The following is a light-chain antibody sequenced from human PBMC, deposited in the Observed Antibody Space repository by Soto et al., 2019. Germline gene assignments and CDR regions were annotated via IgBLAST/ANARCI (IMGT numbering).Light chain of an antibody. CDR2: LSSDGSH. CDR1: SGHSSYA. Sequence: QLVLTQSPSASASLGASVKLTCTLSSGHSSYAIAWHQQQPEKGPRYLMKLSSDGSHSKGDGIPDRFSGSSSGAERYLTIPSLRSEDEADYYCQTWDTGARVVFGGGTKLTVL. J-gene: IGLJ2*01. V-gene: IGLV4-69*01. CDR3: QTWDTGARVV.